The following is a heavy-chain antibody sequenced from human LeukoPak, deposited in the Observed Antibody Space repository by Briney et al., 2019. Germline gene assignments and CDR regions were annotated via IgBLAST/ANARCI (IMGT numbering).Heavy chain of an antibody. CDR1: GFTFSNAW. V-gene: IGHV3-15*01. D-gene: IGHD2-15*01. CDR2: IKSKTDGGTT. J-gene: IGHJ2*01. Sequence: PGGSLRLSCAASGFTFSNAWMSWVRQAPGKGLEWVGRIKSKTDGGTTDYAAPVKGRFTISRDDSKNTLYLQMNSLKTEDTAVYYCTTDPGYCSGGSCYVDYWGRGTPVTVSP. CDR3: TTDPGYCSGGSCYVDY.